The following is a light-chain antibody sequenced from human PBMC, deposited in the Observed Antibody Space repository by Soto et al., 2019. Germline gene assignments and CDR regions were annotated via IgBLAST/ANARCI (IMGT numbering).Light chain of an antibody. V-gene: IGLV2-14*01. J-gene: IGLJ1*01. CDR1: SSDVGGYNY. CDR3: SSYTINRTYV. Sequence: ALTQPGSVSGSLGQAITISSTGTSSDVGGYNYVSWYQQNPGKAPKLMIYEVSNRPSGVSNRFSGSKSGNMASLTISGLQAEDEADYYCSSYTINRTYVFGTGTKVTVL. CDR2: EVS.